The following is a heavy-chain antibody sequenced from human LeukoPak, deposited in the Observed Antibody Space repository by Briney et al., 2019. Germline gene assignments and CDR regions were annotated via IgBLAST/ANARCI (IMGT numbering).Heavy chain of an antibody. CDR2: TSDAGTVT. CDR3: AEISLHGSQTDY. V-gene: IGHV3-23*01. CDR1: GFSFSTYA. J-gene: IGHJ4*02. Sequence: GGSLRLSCVASGFSFSTYAMSWVRQAPGKGLEWVSSTSDAGTVTYYGDSVKGRFTFSRDNSRYTLYLQMNSLKAEDTAVYYCAEISLHGSQTDYWGQGTLVTVS. D-gene: IGHD3-10*01.